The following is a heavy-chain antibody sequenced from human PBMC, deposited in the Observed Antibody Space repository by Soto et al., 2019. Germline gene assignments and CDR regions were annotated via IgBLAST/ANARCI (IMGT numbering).Heavy chain of an antibody. D-gene: IGHD3-3*01. CDR3: ARGVYDFWSGHPKGLDC. Sequence: PGGSLRLSCAASGFTFSGSVMHWVRQASGKGLEWVGRIRSKANSYATAYAVSVKGRFTISRDDSRNTAYLQMNSLKTEDTAVYYCARGVYDFWSGHPKGLDCWGQGTVVTVSS. J-gene: IGHJ4*02. CDR2: IRSKANSYAT. V-gene: IGHV3-73*01. CDR1: GFTFSGSV.